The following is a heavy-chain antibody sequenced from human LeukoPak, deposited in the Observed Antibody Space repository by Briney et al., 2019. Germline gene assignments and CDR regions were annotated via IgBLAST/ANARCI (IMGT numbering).Heavy chain of an antibody. J-gene: IGHJ5*02. D-gene: IGHD1-26*01. Sequence: SETLSLTCTVSGGSISSSSYYWGWIRQPPGKGLEWIGSIYYSGSTYYNPSLKSRVTISVDTSKNQFSLKLSSVTAADTAVYYCARGVGSPSSNWFDPWGQGTLVTVSS. CDR3: ARGVGSPSSNWFDP. CDR1: GGSISSSSYY. CDR2: IYYSGST. V-gene: IGHV4-39*07.